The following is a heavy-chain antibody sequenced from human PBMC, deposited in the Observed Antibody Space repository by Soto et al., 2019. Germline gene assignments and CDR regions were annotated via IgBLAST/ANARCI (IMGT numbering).Heavy chain of an antibody. J-gene: IGHJ5*02. Sequence: QVQLVQSGAEVKKPGSSVKVSCKASGGTFSSYAISWVRQAPGQGLEWMGGIIPIFGTANDAQKFQGRVTITADESTSTAYMELSSLSCEDTAVYYCAGVGEAAGTENWFDPWGQGTLFTVYS. D-gene: IGHD6-13*01. CDR3: AGVGEAAGTENWFDP. V-gene: IGHV1-69*12. CDR2: IIPIFGTA. CDR1: GGTFSSYA.